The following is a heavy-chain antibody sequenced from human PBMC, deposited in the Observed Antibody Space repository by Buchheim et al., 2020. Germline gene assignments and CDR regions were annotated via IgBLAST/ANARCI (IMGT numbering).Heavy chain of an antibody. Sequence: QVQLVQSGAEVRKPGASVKVSCKASGYTFTSYGISWVRQAPGQGLEWMGWISDHNANTKYAQKFQVRATMTTDTSTTTPYMELRRLTSDDTAVYYCAREGWQLVPWREFDYWGQGTL. CDR3: AREGWQLVPWREFDY. CDR2: ISDHNANT. CDR1: GYTFTSYG. D-gene: IGHD6-13*01. J-gene: IGHJ4*02. V-gene: IGHV1-18*01.